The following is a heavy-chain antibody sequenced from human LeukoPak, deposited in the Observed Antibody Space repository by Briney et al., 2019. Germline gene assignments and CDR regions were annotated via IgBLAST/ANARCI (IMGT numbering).Heavy chain of an antibody. CDR2: MYSSGSA. CDR1: GGSISSYF. V-gene: IGHV4-4*07. Sequence: PSETLSLTCTVSGGSISSYFWSWIQQPAGKGLEWIGRMYSSGSANYNPSLKSRVIMSVDTSKNQFSLELNSVTAADTAVYYCARDPSTLAGFFDSWGQGTLVTVSS. CDR3: ARDPSTLAGFFDS. D-gene: IGHD6-19*01. J-gene: IGHJ4*02.